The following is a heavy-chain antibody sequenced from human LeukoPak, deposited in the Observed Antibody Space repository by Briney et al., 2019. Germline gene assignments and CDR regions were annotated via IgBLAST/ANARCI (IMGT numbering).Heavy chain of an antibody. CDR3: ARFDILTGYPT. V-gene: IGHV1-46*01. CDR1: GYTFTSYY. J-gene: IGHJ5*02. CDR2: INPSGGST. D-gene: IGHD3-9*01. Sequence: ASVKVSCKASGYTFTSYYMHWVRQAPGQGLEWMGIINPSGGSTSYAQKFQGRVTMTRDTSTSTVYMELSSLRSEDTAVHYCARFDILTGYPTWGQGTLVTVSS.